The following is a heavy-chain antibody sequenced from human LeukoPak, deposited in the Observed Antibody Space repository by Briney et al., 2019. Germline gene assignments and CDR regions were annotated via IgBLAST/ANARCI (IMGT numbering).Heavy chain of an antibody. D-gene: IGHD3-22*01. CDR3: ARGHRGRTNYYDSSGYFNY. CDR1: GGSISSNTYY. CDR2: IYYSGST. J-gene: IGHJ4*02. V-gene: IGHV4-39*07. Sequence: SETLSLTCTVSGGSISSNTYYWGWIRQPPGKGLEWIGSIYYSGSTYYNPSLKSRVTISVDTSKNQFSLKLSSVTAADTAVYYCARGHRGRTNYYDSSGYFNYWGRATMASVRS.